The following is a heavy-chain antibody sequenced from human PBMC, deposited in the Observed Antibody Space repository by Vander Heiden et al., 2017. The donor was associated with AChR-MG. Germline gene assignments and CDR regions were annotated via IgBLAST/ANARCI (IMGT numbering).Heavy chain of an antibody. D-gene: IGHD3-16*02. CDR1: GFPFSGYA. CDR2: ISYDGSNK. J-gene: IGHJ4*02. Sequence: QVQLVESGGGVVQPGRSLRLACAASGFPFSGYAMHWVRQAPGKGLEWVAVISYDGSNKYYADSVKGRFTISRDNSKNTLYLQMNSLRAEDTAVYYYARVPVLGELSYYFDYWGQGTLVTVSS. V-gene: IGHV3-30-3*01. CDR3: ARVPVLGELSYYFDY.